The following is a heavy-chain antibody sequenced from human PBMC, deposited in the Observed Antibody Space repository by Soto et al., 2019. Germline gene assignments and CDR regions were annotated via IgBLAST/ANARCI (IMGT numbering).Heavy chain of an antibody. J-gene: IGHJ1*01. Sequence: EVQLLESGGGFVQPGGSLRLSCAASGFSFSSYAMSWVRQAPGEGLEWVSTITANGGSTYYADSVKGRFTISRDNSKNTLNLQMNSLRSEDTAVYYCAKFVDSSGYYYVEYFQHWGQGTLVTVSS. CDR1: GFSFSSYA. V-gene: IGHV3-23*01. D-gene: IGHD3-22*01. CDR2: ITANGGST. CDR3: AKFVDSSGYYYVEYFQH.